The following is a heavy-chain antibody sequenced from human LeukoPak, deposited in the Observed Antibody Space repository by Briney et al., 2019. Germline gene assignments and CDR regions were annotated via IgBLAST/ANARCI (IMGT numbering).Heavy chain of an antibody. J-gene: IGHJ4*02. Sequence: SETLSLTCAVYGGSFSGYYWSWIRQPPGKGLEWIGEINHSGSTNYNPSLKSRVTISVDTSKNQFSLKLSSVTAADTAVYYCARERDYGTRALKSFDYWGQGTLVTVSS. D-gene: IGHD4-17*01. CDR3: ARERDYGTRALKSFDY. CDR1: GGSFSGYY. V-gene: IGHV4-34*01. CDR2: INHSGST.